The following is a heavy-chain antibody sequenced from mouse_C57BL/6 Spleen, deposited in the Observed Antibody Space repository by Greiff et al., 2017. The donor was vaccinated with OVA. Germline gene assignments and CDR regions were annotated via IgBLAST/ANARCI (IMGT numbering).Heavy chain of an antibody. D-gene: IGHD2-1*01. J-gene: IGHJ2*01. CDR3: ARADSANSLDY. Sequence: QVQLQQPGTELVKPGASVKLSCKASGYTFTSYWMHWVKQRPGQGLEWIGNINPSNGGTNYNEKFKSKATLTVDKSSSTAYMQLSSLTSEDSAVFSCARADSANSLDYWGQGTTLTVSS. V-gene: IGHV1-53*01. CDR1: GYTFTSYW. CDR2: INPSNGGT.